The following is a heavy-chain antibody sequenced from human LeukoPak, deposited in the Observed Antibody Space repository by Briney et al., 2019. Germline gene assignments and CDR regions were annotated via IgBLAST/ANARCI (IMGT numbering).Heavy chain of an antibody. CDR2: INHSWTT. J-gene: IGHJ5*02. CDR3: ARVGVPAVSPAWFDP. CDR1: GGSISSSSYY. V-gene: IGHV4-39*07. Sequence: SETLSLTCTVSGGSISSSSYYWGWIRQPPGKGLEWIGSINHSWTTYYNPSLKGRVTISIDTSKNQFSLRLSSVTAADTAVYFCARVGVPAVSPAWFDPWGQGTLVTVSS. D-gene: IGHD2-2*01.